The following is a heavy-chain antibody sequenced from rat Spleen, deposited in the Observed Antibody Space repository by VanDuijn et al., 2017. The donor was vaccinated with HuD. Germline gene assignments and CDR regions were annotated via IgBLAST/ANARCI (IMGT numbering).Heavy chain of an antibody. J-gene: IGHJ2*01. V-gene: IGHV2-30*01. Sequence: QVQLKESGPGLVQPSQTLSLTCTVSGFSLTSYNVHWVRQPTGKGLEWMGIIWTGGSTDYNSALKSRLSISRDTSKSQVFLKMNSLQTEDIATYYCARAGSSGDFDYWGQGVMVTVSS. D-gene: IGHD4-3*01. CDR2: IWTGGST. CDR3: ARAGSSGDFDY. CDR1: GFSLTSYN.